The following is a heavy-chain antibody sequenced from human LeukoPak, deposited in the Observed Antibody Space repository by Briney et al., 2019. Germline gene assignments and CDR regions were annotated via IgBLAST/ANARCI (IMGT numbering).Heavy chain of an antibody. CDR2: ISGSGGST. D-gene: IGHD6-13*01. V-gene: IGHV3-23*01. CDR3: AKDLRWGSGSSDAFDI. CDR1: GFTFSSYA. J-gene: IGHJ3*02. Sequence: GGSLRLSCAASGFTFSSYAMSWVRQAPGKGLEWVSAISGSGGSTYYADSVKGRFTISRDNSKNTLYLQMNSLRAEDTAVYYCAKDLRWGSGSSDAFDIWGQGTMVTVSS.